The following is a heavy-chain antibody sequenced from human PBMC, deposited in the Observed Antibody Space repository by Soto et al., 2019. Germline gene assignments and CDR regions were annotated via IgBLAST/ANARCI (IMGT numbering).Heavy chain of an antibody. CDR2: ISYDGSNK. CDR1: GFTFSSYA. CDR3: ARSNHYFDY. Sequence: GGSLRLSCAASGFTFSSYAMHWVRQAPGKGLEWVAVISYDGSNKYYADSVKGRFTISRDNSKNTLYLQMNSLRAEDTAVYYCARSNHYFDYWGQGTLVTVSS. V-gene: IGHV3-30-3*01. J-gene: IGHJ4*02.